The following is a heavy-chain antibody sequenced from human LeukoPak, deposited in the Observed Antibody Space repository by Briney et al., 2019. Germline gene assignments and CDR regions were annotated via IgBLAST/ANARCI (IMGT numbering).Heavy chain of an antibody. CDR1: GYTFTTYG. J-gene: IGHJ4*02. CDR3: ARDRAVVVAATDY. CDR2: VSPYNGNT. Sequence: SVKVSCKASGYTFTTYGISWVRQAPGQGLEWMGWVSPYNGNTNYAQKLQGRVTMTTDTSTSTAYMELRSLRSDDTAVYYCARDRAVVVAATDYWGQGTLVTVSS. D-gene: IGHD2-15*01. V-gene: IGHV1-18*01.